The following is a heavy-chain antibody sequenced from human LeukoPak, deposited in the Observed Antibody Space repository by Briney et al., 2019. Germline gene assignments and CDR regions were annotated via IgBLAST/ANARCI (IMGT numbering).Heavy chain of an antibody. D-gene: IGHD3-10*01. J-gene: IGHJ4*02. CDR3: ARDTSFGELSVFDY. V-gene: IGHV4-34*01. Sequence: TPSETLSLTCAVYGGSFSGYYWSWIRQPPGKGLEWIGEINHSGSTNYNPSLKSRVTISVDTSKNQFSLKLSSVTAADTAVYYCARDTSFGELSVFDYWGQGTLVTVSS. CDR2: INHSGST. CDR1: GGSFSGYY.